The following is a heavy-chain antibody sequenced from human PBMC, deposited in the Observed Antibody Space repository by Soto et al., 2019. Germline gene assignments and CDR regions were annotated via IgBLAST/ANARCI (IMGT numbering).Heavy chain of an antibody. CDR2: IKQDGSEK. CDR1: GFTFSSYW. Sequence: EVQLVESGGGLVQPGGSLRLSCAASGFTFSSYWMSWVRQAPGKGLEWVANIKQDGSEKYYVDSVKGRFTISRDNAKNSLYLQMNSLRAEDTAVYYCARADYYGSGSESRYYYYYGMDVWGQGTTVTVS. D-gene: IGHD3-10*01. V-gene: IGHV3-7*01. J-gene: IGHJ6*02. CDR3: ARADYYGSGSESRYYYYYGMDV.